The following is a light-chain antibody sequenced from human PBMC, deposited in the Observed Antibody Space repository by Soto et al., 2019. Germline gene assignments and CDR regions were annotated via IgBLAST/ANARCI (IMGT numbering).Light chain of an antibody. CDR3: QQYGSLPDT. CDR1: QTVSSSC. V-gene: IGKV3-20*01. J-gene: IGKJ2*01. CDR2: AVS. Sequence: EIVLTQSPGNLSLSPGERATLSCRASQTVSSSCLAWYQQKPGQAPRLLISAVSSRLTGIPDRVSGSGSGTDFTLTISRLEPEDFAVYHCQQYGSLPDTFGQGTKLEIK.